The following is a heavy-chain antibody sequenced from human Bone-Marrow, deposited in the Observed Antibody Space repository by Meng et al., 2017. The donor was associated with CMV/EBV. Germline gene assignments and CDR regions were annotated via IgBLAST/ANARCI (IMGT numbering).Heavy chain of an antibody. J-gene: IGHJ2*01. D-gene: IGHD7-27*01. CDR1: GYTFNTHS. CDR3: ARDEAYWGFCDL. CDR2: INTYNGNT. V-gene: IGHV1-18*01. Sequence: ASVKVSCKASGYTFNTHSINWVRQAPGQGLEWMGWINTYNGNTKFAQKFQGRVTLTTDSSTTMAFMELRSLRSDDTAVYYCARDEAYWGFCDLWGHGTLVTVSS.